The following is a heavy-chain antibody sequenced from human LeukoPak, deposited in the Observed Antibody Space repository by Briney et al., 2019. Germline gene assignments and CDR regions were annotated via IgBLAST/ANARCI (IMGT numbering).Heavy chain of an antibody. D-gene: IGHD2-2*01. Sequence: GGSLRLSCAASGFPFSNYAMSWVRQAPGKGLEWVATISGSGGSTYYADSVKGRFTISRDNSKNTLYLQMNSLRAEDTAVYYCAKGGGYCSSTSCYALDYWGQGTLVTVSS. CDR1: GFPFSNYA. CDR2: ISGSGGST. J-gene: IGHJ4*02. V-gene: IGHV3-23*01. CDR3: AKGGGYCSSTSCYALDY.